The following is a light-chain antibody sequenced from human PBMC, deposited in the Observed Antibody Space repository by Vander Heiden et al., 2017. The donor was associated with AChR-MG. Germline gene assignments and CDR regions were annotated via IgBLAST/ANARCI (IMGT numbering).Light chain of an antibody. CDR2: DYS. J-gene: IGLJ2*01. CDR3: QVWDISSDVV. CDR1: NIGSKS. Sequence: SYVLTPPPSVSVAPGKTARITCGGDNIGSKSVHWYQQKPGQAPVLVIYDYSDRPSGIHERFSGSNSGNTATLTISRVEAGDEADYYCQVWDISSDVVFGGGTKLTVL. V-gene: IGLV3-21*04.